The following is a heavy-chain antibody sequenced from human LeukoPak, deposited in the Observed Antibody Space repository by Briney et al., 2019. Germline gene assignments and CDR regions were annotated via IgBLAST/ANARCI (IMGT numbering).Heavy chain of an antibody. V-gene: IGHV4-4*07. J-gene: IGHJ4*02. Sequence: SETLSLTCTVSGGSISSYCWSWIRQPAGKGLEWIGRIYTSGSINYNPSLKSRVTMSVDTSKNQFSLKLSSVTAADTAVYYCARDTVGVDYFDYWGQGTLVTVSS. CDR1: GGSISSYC. D-gene: IGHD2-2*01. CDR2: IYTSGSI. CDR3: ARDTVGVDYFDY.